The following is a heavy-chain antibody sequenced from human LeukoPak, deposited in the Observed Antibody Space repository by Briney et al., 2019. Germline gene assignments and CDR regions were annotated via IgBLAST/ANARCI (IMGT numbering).Heavy chain of an antibody. CDR3: AKVLSYYYDSSGFDY. Sequence: QPGGSLRLSCAATGLTFSSYAMSWVRQAPGKGPEWVSAISGSGDSTYYADSVKGRFGISRDNSKNTLYLQMNSLGAEGTAVYYCAKVLSYYYDSSGFDYWGQGTLVTVSS. V-gene: IGHV3-23*01. D-gene: IGHD3-22*01. J-gene: IGHJ4*02. CDR2: ISGSGDST. CDR1: GLTFSSYA.